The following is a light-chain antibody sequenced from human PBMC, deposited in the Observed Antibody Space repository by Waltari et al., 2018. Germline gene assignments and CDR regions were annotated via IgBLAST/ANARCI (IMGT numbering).Light chain of an antibody. CDR2: WAS. CDR3: QQYYSTLYT. CDR1: RSVLYSTNNKNH. V-gene: IGKV4-1*01. J-gene: IGKJ2*01. Sequence: DIVMTQSTDYLAVSLGVRATINCTSSRSVLYSTNNKNHLAWYQHKPGQPPKLLIYWASTRESGVPDRFSGSGSGTDFTLTISSLQAEDVAVYYCQQYYSTLYTFGQGTKLEIK.